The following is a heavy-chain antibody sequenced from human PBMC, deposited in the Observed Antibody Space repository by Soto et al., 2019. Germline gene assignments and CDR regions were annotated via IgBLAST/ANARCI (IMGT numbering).Heavy chain of an antibody. CDR2: INHSGST. Sequence: SETLSLTCAVYGGSFSGYYWSWIRQPPGKGLEWIGEINHSGSTNYNPSLKSRVTISVDTSKNQFSLKLSSVTAADTAVYCCARRCREVTTKSGYYYYYYMDVWGKGTTVTVSS. V-gene: IGHV4-34*01. CDR1: GGSFSGYY. D-gene: IGHD4-17*01. CDR3: ARRCREVTTKSGYYYYYYMDV. J-gene: IGHJ6*03.